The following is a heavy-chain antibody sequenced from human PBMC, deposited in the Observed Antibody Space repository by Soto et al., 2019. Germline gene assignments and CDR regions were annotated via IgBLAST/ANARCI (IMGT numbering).Heavy chain of an antibody. J-gene: IGHJ3*02. V-gene: IGHV3-23*01. CDR3: NRAAYGHGFDI. D-gene: IGHD4-17*01. CDR2: IGGSGETT. Sequence: EVQVSESGGGLVQPGGSLRLSCVASGFTFGTYAMNWVRQAPGKGLEWVANIGGSGETTHYARSVEGRFTISRDDSKNSLFLQMSSLQTEDTAVYYCNRAAYGHGFDIWGQGTMVTVSS. CDR1: GFTFGTYA.